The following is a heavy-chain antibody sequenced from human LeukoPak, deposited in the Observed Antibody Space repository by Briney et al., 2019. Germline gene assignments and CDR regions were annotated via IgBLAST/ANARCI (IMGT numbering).Heavy chain of an antibody. CDR2: ISPNSGGT. V-gene: IGHV1-2*02. D-gene: IGHD2-8*01. J-gene: IGHJ4*02. Sequence: ASVKVSCKASGYTFTDYYMHWVRQAPGQGLEWMGWISPNSGGTNYAQKFQGRVTMTRDTSISTAYMELSRLRSDDTAAYFCAVRAIDYWGQGTLVTVSS. CDR1: GYTFTDYY. CDR3: AVRAIDY.